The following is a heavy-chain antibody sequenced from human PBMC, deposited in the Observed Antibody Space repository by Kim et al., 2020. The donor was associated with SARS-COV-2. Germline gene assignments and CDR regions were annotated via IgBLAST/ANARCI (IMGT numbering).Heavy chain of an antibody. D-gene: IGHD3-10*01. J-gene: IGHJ5*02. Sequence: ASVKVSCKASGYTFTGYYMHWVRQAPGQGLEWMGRINPNSGGTNYAQKFQGRVTMTRDTSISTAYMELSRLRSDDTAVYYCARDSGRFGESPESPWGQGTLVTVSS. CDR1: GYTFTGYY. V-gene: IGHV1-2*06. CDR2: INPNSGGT. CDR3: ARDSGRFGESPESP.